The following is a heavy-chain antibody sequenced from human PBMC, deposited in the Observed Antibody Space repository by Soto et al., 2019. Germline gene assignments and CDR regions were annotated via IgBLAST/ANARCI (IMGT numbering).Heavy chain of an antibody. D-gene: IGHD3-16*01. Sequence: QVQLVQSGAEVKKPGASVKVSCKASGYTFTDYHMHWIRQAPGQGVEWKGIINLSGGSTSYAQKFQGRVTMTRDTSTSTVYMELSSLRSEDTAVYYCARDRWGHPLDYWGQGTLVTVSS. CDR2: INLSGGST. J-gene: IGHJ4*02. CDR3: ARDRWGHPLDY. CDR1: GYTFTDYH. V-gene: IGHV1-46*01.